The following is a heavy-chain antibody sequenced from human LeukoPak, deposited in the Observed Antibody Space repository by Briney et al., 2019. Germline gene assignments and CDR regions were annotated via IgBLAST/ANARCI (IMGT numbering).Heavy chain of an antibody. CDR2: INWNGGST. J-gene: IGHJ4*02. D-gene: IGHD3-16*01. CDR1: GFTFDDYG. V-gene: IGHV3-20*04. CDR3: AKEISEISQEGGGY. Sequence: PGGSLRLSWAASGFTFDDYGMSWGRQAPGKGLEWVSGINWNGGSTGYADSVKGRFTISRDNAKNSLYLQMNSLRAEDAAVYYCAKEISEISQEGGGYWGQGTLVTVSS.